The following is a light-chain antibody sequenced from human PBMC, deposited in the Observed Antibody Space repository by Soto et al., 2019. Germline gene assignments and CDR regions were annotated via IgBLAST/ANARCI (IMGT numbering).Light chain of an antibody. V-gene: IGLV2-8*01. J-gene: IGLJ1*01. CDR3: KSYAGSNSYV. CDR1: KNDIGVYDF. Sequence: QSALTQPPSASGSPGQSVTISWTGTKNDIGVYDFVSWYQHHPGKAPRLIIYEVVQRPSGVPDRFSGSKSGNTASLTVSGLQAADEADYFCKSYAGSNSYVFGSGSK. CDR2: EVV.